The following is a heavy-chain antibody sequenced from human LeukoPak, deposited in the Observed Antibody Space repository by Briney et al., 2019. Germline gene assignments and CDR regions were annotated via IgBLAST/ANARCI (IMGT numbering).Heavy chain of an antibody. Sequence: SGGSLRLSCAASGFAFDEHGMSWVRQVPGKGLEWVSGIKWSGGSTGYADPLRGRFTISRDNAKNSLYLQMDSLRAEDTALYYCARAPITSPFYFDYWGQGTLVTVSS. D-gene: IGHD2-2*01. CDR1: GFAFDEHG. J-gene: IGHJ4*02. CDR3: ARAPITSPFYFDY. CDR2: IKWSGGST. V-gene: IGHV3-20*04.